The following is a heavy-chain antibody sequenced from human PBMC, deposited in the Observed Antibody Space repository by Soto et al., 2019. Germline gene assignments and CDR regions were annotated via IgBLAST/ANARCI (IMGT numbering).Heavy chain of an antibody. J-gene: IGHJ6*03. CDR2: ISSSSSYI. V-gene: IGHV3-21*01. Sequence: GGSLRLSCAASGFTFSSYSMNWVRQAPGKGLEWVSSISSSSSYIYYADSVKGRFTISRGNAKNSLYLQMNSLRVEDAAVYYCARDLFDYYDYMDVWGKGTTVTVSS. CDR3: ARDLFDYYDYMDV. D-gene: IGHD3-10*02. CDR1: GFTFSSYS.